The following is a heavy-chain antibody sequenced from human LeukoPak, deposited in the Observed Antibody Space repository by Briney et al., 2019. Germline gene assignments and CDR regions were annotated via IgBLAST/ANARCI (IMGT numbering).Heavy chain of an antibody. V-gene: IGHV3-11*06. CDR3: ARGYTYGDY. Sequence: GGALRLSCAAPGFTFSDYYMSWIRQAPGEGLEWVSYISSSSSYTDYADSVKGRFTVSRDNSKNTLYLQMNSLRAEDTAVYYCARGYTYGDYWGQGTLVTVSS. D-gene: IGHD5-18*01. J-gene: IGHJ4*02. CDR2: ISSSSSYT. CDR1: GFTFSDYY.